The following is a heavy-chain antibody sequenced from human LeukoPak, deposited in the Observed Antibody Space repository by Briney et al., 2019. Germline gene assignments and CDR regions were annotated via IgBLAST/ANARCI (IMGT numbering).Heavy chain of an antibody. CDR3: ATTWYYDSRGYLFDD. CDR1: GGSISSYY. D-gene: IGHD3-22*01. Sequence: KPSETLSLTCTVSGGSISSYYWSWLRQSPGKGLEWIAYVYYNGDIMYNPSLKSRVTISLDTSKNQFSLSMTSVTAADTAVYFCATTWYYDSRGYLFDDWGHGTLVTVSS. J-gene: IGHJ4*01. CDR2: VYYNGDI. V-gene: IGHV4-59*01.